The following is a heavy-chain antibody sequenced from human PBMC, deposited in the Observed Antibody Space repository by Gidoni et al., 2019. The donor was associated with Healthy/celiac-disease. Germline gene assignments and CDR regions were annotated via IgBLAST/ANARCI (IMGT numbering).Heavy chain of an antibody. V-gene: IGHV3-23*01. CDR1: GFPFSSYA. Sequence: EVQLLESGGGLVQPGGSLRLSCAASGFPFSSYAMSWVRQAPGKGLEWVSDISGSGGSTYYADSVKGRFTIARDNSKNTLYLQMNSLRAEDTAVYYCAKRIAVAGAPFDYWGQGTLVTVSS. CDR3: AKRIAVAGAPFDY. J-gene: IGHJ4*02. CDR2: ISGSGGST. D-gene: IGHD6-19*01.